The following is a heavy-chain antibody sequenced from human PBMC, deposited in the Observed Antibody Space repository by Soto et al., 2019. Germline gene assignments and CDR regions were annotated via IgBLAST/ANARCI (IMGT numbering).Heavy chain of an antibody. CDR1: GFTFSSYA. CDR2: ISGSGGST. CDR3: ARARIAVAGLGNYFDY. J-gene: IGHJ4*02. D-gene: IGHD6-19*01. V-gene: IGHV3-23*01. Sequence: EVQLLESGGGLVQPGGSLRLSCAASGFTFSSYAMSWVRQAPGKGLEWVSAISGSGGSTYYADSVKGRFTISRDNSKNTLYLQMNSLRAEDTAVYYCARARIAVAGLGNYFDYWGQGTLVTVSS.